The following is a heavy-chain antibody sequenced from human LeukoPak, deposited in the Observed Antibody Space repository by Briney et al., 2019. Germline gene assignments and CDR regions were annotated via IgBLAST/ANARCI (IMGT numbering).Heavy chain of an antibody. CDR2: IYHSGST. CDR1: GYSISSGYY. J-gene: IGHJ4*02. V-gene: IGHV4-38-2*01. Sequence: PSETLSLTCAVPGYSISSGYYWGWIRQPPGKGLEWIGSIYHSGSTYYNPSLKSRVTISVDTSKNQFSLKLSSVTAADTAMYYCARGVGIDYWGQGTLVTVSS. D-gene: IGHD2-15*01. CDR3: ARGVGIDY.